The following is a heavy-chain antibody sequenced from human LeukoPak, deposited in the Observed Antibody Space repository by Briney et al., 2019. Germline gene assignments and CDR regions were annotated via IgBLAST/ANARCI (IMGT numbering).Heavy chain of an antibody. D-gene: IGHD1-26*01. J-gene: IGHJ5*02. Sequence: ASVKVSCKASGYTFTGYYMHWVRQAPGQGLEWMGRINPNSGGTNYAQKFQGRVTMTRDTSISTACMELSRLRSDDTAVYYCARGPGWDGSYYVVRSMGNWFDPWGQGTLVTVSS. CDR3: ARGPGWDGSYYVVRSMGNWFDP. CDR2: INPNSGGT. CDR1: GYTFTGYY. V-gene: IGHV1-2*06.